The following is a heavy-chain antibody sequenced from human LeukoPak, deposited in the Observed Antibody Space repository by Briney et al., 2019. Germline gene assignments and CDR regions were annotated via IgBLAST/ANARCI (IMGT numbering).Heavy chain of an antibody. V-gene: IGHV1-18*01. J-gene: IGHJ5*02. CDR3: ARDPIAAAGNNWFDP. D-gene: IGHD6-13*01. Sequence: ASVKVSCKASGYTFPNYGITWVRQAPGQGLEWMGCISAYNGNTNYAQKLQGRVTMTTDTSTSTAYMELSRLRSDDTAVYYCARDPIAAAGNNWFDPWGQGTLVTVSS. CDR2: ISAYNGNT. CDR1: GYTFPNYG.